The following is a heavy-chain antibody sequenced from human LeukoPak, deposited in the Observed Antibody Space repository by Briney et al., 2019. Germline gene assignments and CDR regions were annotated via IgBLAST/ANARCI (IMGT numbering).Heavy chain of an antibody. CDR3: AAEVVDTLIAFDY. CDR1: GFTFSSYW. CDR2: IKQDGSEK. Sequence: TGGSLRLSCAASGFTFSSYWMSWVRQAPGKGLEWVANIKQDGSEKYYVDSVKGRFTISRDNAKNSLYLQMNSLRAEDTAVYYCAAEVVDTLIAFDYWGQGTLVTVSS. J-gene: IGHJ4*02. V-gene: IGHV3-7*01. D-gene: IGHD5-12*01.